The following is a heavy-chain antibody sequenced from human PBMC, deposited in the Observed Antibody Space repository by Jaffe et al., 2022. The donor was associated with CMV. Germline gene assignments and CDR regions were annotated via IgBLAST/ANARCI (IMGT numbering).Heavy chain of an antibody. V-gene: IGHV4-34*01. J-gene: IGHJ6*03. CDR1: GGSFSGYY. CDR3: ARGVSPFWSGYYYYYYMDV. D-gene: IGHD3-3*01. Sequence: QVQLQQWGAGLLKPSETLSLTCAVYGGSFSGYYWSWIRQPPGKGLEWIGEINHSGSTNYNPSLKSRVTISVDTSKNQFSLKLSSVTAADTAVYYCARGVSPFWSGYYYYYYMDVWGKGTTVTVSS. CDR2: INHSGST.